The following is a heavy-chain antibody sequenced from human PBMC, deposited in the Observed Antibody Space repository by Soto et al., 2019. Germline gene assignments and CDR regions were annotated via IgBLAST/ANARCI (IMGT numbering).Heavy chain of an antibody. V-gene: IGHV4-39*01. CDR2: INYSGST. CDR3: VRQRGGGSDYYMDG. CDR1: GGSISSSSYY. Sequence: SETLSLTCTVSGGSISSSSYYWGWIRQPPGKGLECVGRINYSGSTYYNPSLKSRVTISVDTSKNQFSLKLSSVTAADTAVYYCVRQRGGGSDYYMDGWGKGTTVTVSS. J-gene: IGHJ6*03. D-gene: IGHD2-15*01.